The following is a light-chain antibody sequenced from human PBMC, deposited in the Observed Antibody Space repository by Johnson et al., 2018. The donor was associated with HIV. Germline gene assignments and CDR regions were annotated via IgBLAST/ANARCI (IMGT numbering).Light chain of an antibody. J-gene: IGLJ1*01. V-gene: IGLV1-51*01. CDR1: SSNIGNNY. Sequence: QSVLTQPPSVSAAPGQKVTISCSGSSSNIGNNYVSWYQQLPGTAPKLLIYDNNKRPSGIPDRFSGSKSGTSATLGITGLQTGDEADYYCGLWDSSLSAVVFGTGTKVTVL. CDR2: DNN. CDR3: GLWDSSLSAVV.